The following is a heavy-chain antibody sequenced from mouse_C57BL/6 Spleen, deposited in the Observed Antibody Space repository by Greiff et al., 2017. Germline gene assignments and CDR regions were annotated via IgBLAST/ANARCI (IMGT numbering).Heavy chain of an antibody. CDR3: AREGYGSSYGYFDV. CDR1: GYTFTSYW. V-gene: IGHV1-55*01. D-gene: IGHD1-1*01. CDR2: IYPGSGST. Sequence: QVQLQQPGAELVKPGASVTMSCKASGYTFTSYWITWVKQRPGQGLEWIGDIYPGSGSTNYNEKFKSKATLTVDTSSSTAYMQLSSLTSEDSAVYYCAREGYGSSYGYFDVWGTGTTVTVSS. J-gene: IGHJ1*03.